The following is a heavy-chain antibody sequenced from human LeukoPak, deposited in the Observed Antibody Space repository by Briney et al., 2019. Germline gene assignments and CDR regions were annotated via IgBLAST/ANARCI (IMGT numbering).Heavy chain of an antibody. J-gene: IGHJ6*03. Sequence: GGSLRLSCAACGFTFRSYEMNGVREPRGKGLEWGGFITKSSSYIYSADSVKGRFTISRANAKNSLYLQMYSLRAEDTAVYYCPRVNDFWGGSYRVPYYHDMDVWGKGTTVTVSS. CDR3: PRVNDFWGGSYRVPYYHDMDV. CDR1: GFTFRSYE. D-gene: IGHD3-3*01. CDR2: ITKSSSYI. V-gene: IGHV3-21*06.